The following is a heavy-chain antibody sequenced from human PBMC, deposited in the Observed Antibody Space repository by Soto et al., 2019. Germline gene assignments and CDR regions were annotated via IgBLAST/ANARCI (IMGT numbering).Heavy chain of an antibody. CDR2: IIPIFGTA. CDR3: ARDQRAARSYYSYYYGMDV. J-gene: IGHJ6*02. Sequence: QVQLVQSGAEVKKPGSSVKVSCKASGGTFSSYAISWVRQAPGQGLEWMGGIIPIFGTANYAQKFQGRVTITADESTSTAYMELSSLRSEDTDVYYCARDQRAARSYYSYYYGMDVWGQGTTVTVSS. D-gene: IGHD6-13*01. CDR1: GGTFSSYA. V-gene: IGHV1-69*01.